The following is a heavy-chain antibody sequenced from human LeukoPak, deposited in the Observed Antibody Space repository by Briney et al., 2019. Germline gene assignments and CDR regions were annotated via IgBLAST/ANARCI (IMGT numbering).Heavy chain of an antibody. CDR1: GFSVSGNY. CDR2: IYSDGRT. CDR3: ARDKDSLYSNYVVDY. J-gene: IGHJ4*02. D-gene: IGHD4-11*01. V-gene: IGHV3-53*01. Sequence: GGSLRLSCAASGFSVSGNYLSWVRQAPGKGLEWVSVIYSDGRTYYADSVKGRFTISRDNSKNTLYLQMNSLRAEDTAVYYCARDKDSLYSNYVVDYWGQGTLVTVSS.